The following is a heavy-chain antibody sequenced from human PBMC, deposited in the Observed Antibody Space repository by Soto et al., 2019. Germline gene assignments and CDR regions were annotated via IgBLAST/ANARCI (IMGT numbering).Heavy chain of an antibody. CDR1: GGTFSTYA. CDR2: IIPIFGTA. D-gene: IGHD4-17*01. J-gene: IGHJ4*02. V-gene: IGHV1-69*01. Sequence: QVQLVQSGAEVKKPGSSVKVSCKASGGTFSTYAINWVRQAPGQGREWVGVIIPIFGTASYAQKFQGRVTITADESTSTAYMELSSLRSEDTAVYYCARGFVYGGKIGNFDYWGQGTLVTVSS. CDR3: ARGFVYGGKIGNFDY.